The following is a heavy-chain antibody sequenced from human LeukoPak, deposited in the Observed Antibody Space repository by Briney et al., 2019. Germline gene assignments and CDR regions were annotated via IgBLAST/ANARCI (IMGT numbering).Heavy chain of an antibody. Sequence: SVKVSCKASGGTFSSYAISWVRQAPGQGLEWMGGIIPIFGTANYAQKFQGRVTITADKSTSTAYMELSSLRSEDTAVYYCAKDISSSWYVDRYGMDVWGQGTTVTVSS. CDR2: IIPIFGTA. V-gene: IGHV1-69*06. D-gene: IGHD6-13*01. J-gene: IGHJ6*02. CDR1: GGTFSSYA. CDR3: AKDISSSWYVDRYGMDV.